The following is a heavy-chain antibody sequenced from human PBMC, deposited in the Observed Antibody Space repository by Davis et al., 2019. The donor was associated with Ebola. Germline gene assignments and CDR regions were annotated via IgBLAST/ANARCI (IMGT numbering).Heavy chain of an antibody. CDR1: GFTFSSYA. D-gene: IGHD6-19*01. CDR3: ARGSSGWPGY. Sequence: PGGSLRLSCAASGFTFSSYAMHWVRQAPGKGLEWVAVISYDGSNKYYADSVKGRFTISRDNSKNTLYLQMNSLRAEDTAVYYCARGSSGWPGYWGQGTLVTVSS. J-gene: IGHJ4*02. V-gene: IGHV3-30-3*01. CDR2: ISYDGSNK.